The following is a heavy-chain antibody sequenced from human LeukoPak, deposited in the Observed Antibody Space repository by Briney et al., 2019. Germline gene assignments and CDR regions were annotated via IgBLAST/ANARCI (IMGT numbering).Heavy chain of an antibody. V-gene: IGHV3-23*01. CDR1: GFTFSIYG. Sequence: PGGSLRLSCEASGFTFSIYGMTWVRQAPGKGLEWVSAIVGSGVTTYYADSVKGRFTISRDNSKNTLYLQMNSLRAEDTPVYYCDKIQGYPDYWGQGTLVTVSS. CDR3: DKIQGYPDY. J-gene: IGHJ4*02. D-gene: IGHD1-1*01. CDR2: IVGSGVTT.